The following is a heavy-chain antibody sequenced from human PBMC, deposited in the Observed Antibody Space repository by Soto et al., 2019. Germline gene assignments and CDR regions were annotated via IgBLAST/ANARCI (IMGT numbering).Heavy chain of an antibody. D-gene: IGHD6-6*01. CDR3: VRHTPGISSSDH. Sequence: SETLSLTCAVSGGSISSGGYSWSWMRQPPGKGLEWIGYIYHSGSTYYNPSLKSRVTISVDRSKNQFSLKLSSVTAADTAVYYCVRHTPGISSSDHWGQGTLGTVS. V-gene: IGHV4-30-2*01. CDR2: IYHSGST. CDR1: GGSISSGGYS. J-gene: IGHJ4*02.